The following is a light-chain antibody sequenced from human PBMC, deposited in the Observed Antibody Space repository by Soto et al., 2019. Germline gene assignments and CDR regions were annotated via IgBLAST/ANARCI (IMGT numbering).Light chain of an antibody. J-gene: IGKJ4*01. CDR3: QQYYDSPLT. V-gene: IGKV4-1*01. CDR1: QSVLYHSNNRNY. Sequence: EIVMTQSPASLAVSLGERATINCKSSQSVLYHSNNRNYLAWYQQKRGQAPKLLIYWASTRESGVPDRFSGCGSGTAFTLTISSLQAEDVAVYYCQQYYDSPLTFGGGTKVEIK. CDR2: WAS.